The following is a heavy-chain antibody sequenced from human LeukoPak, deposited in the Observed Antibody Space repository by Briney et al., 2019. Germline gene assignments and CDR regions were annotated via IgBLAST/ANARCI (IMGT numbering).Heavy chain of an antibody. CDR2: IYHSGST. J-gene: IGHJ6*03. V-gene: IGHV4-38-2*02. Sequence: SETLSLTCTVSGYSISSGYYWGWIRQPPGRGLEWIGSIYHSGSTYYNPSLKSRVTISVETSKNQFSLKLGSVTAADTAVYYCARIRTYYYYYMDVWGKGTTVTVSS. D-gene: IGHD3-3*02. CDR1: GYSISSGYY. CDR3: ARIRTYYYYYMDV.